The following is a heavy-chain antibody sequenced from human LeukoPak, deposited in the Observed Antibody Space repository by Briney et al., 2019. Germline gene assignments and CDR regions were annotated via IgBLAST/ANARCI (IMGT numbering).Heavy chain of an antibody. CDR1: GFTFSSYW. CDR3: AKDDNYIRFLS. J-gene: IGHJ5*02. Sequence: PGGSLRPSCAASGFTFSSYWMSWVRQAPGKGLEWVANIKQDGSEKYYVDSVKGRFTISRDNAKNSLYLQMNSLRAEDTAVYYCAKDDNYIRFLSWGQGTLVTVSS. CDR2: IKQDGSEK. V-gene: IGHV3-7*03. D-gene: IGHD3-16*01.